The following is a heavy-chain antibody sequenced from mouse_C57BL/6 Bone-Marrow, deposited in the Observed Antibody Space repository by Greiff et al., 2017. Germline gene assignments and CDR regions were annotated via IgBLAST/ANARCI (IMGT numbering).Heavy chain of an antibody. Sequence: EVQLQQSGAELVKPGASVKLSCTASGFNIKDYYMHWVKQRPEQGLEWIGRIDPEDGETKYAPQFQGKATITADTSSNTASLQLSSLTSEDTAVYYCARGRGSSYWYFDVWGTGTTVTVSS. CDR2: IDPEDGET. CDR3: ARGRGSSYWYFDV. D-gene: IGHD1-1*01. V-gene: IGHV14-2*01. CDR1: GFNIKDYY. J-gene: IGHJ1*03.